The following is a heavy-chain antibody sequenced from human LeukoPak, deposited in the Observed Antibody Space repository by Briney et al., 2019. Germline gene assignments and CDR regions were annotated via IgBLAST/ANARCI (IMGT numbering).Heavy chain of an antibody. D-gene: IGHD6-13*01. CDR1: GFTFSSYS. CDR2: ISGDTTTI. Sequence: GGSLRLSCAASGFTFSSYSMNWVRQAPGKGLEWVSYISGDTTTIYYADSVKGRLTISSDNPKSSLYLQMNSLRAEDTAVYYCARGTGAGGLGYWGQGTLVTVSS. CDR3: ARGTGAGGLGY. J-gene: IGHJ4*02. V-gene: IGHV3-48*04.